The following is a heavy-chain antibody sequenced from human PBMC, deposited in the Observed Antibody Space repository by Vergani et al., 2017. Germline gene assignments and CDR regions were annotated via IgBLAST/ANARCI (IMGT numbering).Heavy chain of an antibody. J-gene: IGHJ6*03. Sequence: EVQLVESGGGLVQPGRSLRLSCAASGFTFDDYAMHWVRLAPGKGLEWVSGINWNSDSIAYADSVKGRFTISRDNAKNSLYLQMNNLRAADTAVYYCARSGYCAHGVCYMTYYYYMDVWGKGTAVTVSS. CDR1: GFTFDDYA. D-gene: IGHD2-8*01. CDR2: INWNSDSI. V-gene: IGHV3-9*01. CDR3: ARSGYCAHGVCYMTYYYYMDV.